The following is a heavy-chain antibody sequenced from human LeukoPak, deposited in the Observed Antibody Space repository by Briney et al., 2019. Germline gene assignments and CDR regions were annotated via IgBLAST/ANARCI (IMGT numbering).Heavy chain of an antibody. V-gene: IGHV5-51*01. CDR3: ARHAGYCTGGKCYSFYYFDY. CDR2: IHPGDSDT. CDR1: GYTFTNYW. Sequence: GESLKISCKASGYTFTNYWIGWVRHTPGKGLEWMGIIHPGDSDTRYRTSFQGQVTMSVDESTSTAYLHWTSLKASDTAIYYCARHAGYCTGGKCYSFYYFDYWGQGTLSPSPQ. J-gene: IGHJ4*02. D-gene: IGHD2-15*01.